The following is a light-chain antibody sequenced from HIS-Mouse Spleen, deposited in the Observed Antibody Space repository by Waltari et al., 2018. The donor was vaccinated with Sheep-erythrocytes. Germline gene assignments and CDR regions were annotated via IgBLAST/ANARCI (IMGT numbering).Light chain of an antibody. J-gene: IGLJ2*01. V-gene: IGLV3-1*01. CDR3: QAWDSSTVV. CDR1: KLGDKY. Sequence: LTQPAYVSGSPGQTASITCSGDKLGDKYACWYHQKPGQSPVLVIYQDSKRPSGIPERFSGSNSGNTATLTISGTKAMDEADYYCQAWDSSTVVFGGGTKLTVL. CDR2: QDS.